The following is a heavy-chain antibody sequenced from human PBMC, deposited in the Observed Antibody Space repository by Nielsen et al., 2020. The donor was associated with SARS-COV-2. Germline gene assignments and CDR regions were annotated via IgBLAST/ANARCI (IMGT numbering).Heavy chain of an antibody. J-gene: IGHJ4*02. V-gene: IGHV3-66*01. CDR3: ARVAGELLWFGELSSGLLGIEDY. CDR2: IYSGGST. D-gene: IGHD3-10*01. Sequence: VRQAPGKGLEWVSVIYSGGSTYYADSVKGRFTISRDNSKNTLYLQMNSLRAEDTAVYYCARVAGELLWFGELSSGLLGIEDYWGQGTLVTVSS.